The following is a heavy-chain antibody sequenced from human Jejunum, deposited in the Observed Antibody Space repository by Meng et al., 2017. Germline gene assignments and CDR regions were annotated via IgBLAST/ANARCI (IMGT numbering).Heavy chain of an antibody. CDR1: GFTFNSYF. CDR3: ARSGPYSSGSNILFDF. Sequence: GESLKISCAASGFTFNSYFMYWVRQAPGRGLEWVANIKQDGSDKYYVDSVKGRFTISRDNAKNSLYLQMNSLSAEDTAVYYCARSGPYSSGSNILFDFWGQGSLVTVSS. J-gene: IGHJ4*02. D-gene: IGHD3-10*01. V-gene: IGHV3-7*01. CDR2: IKQDGSDK.